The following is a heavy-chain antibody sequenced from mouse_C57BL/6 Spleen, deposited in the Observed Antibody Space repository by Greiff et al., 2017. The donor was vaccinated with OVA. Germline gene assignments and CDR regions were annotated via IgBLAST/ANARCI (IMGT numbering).Heavy chain of an antibody. CDR2: INPSNGGT. J-gene: IGHJ2*01. Sequence: QVQLQQPGPELVKPGASVKLSCKASGYSFTSYWMHWVKQRPGQGLEWIGNINPSNGGTNYNEKLKSKATLTVDKSSSTAYMQLSSLTSEDSAGDYCASDYYDSSYRDYWGQGTTLTVSS. V-gene: IGHV1-53*01. CDR3: ASDYYDSSYRDY. CDR1: GYSFTSYW. D-gene: IGHD1-1*01.